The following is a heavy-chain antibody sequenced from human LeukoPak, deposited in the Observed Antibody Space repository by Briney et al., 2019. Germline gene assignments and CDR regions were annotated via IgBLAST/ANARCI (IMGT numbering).Heavy chain of an antibody. Sequence: GGSLRLSCAASGFSFSGYEMHWVRQAPGKGLEWVSYISSSGSTIYNADSVKGRFAISRDNAKNSLYLQMNSLRAEDTAVYYCASGRGRRMDVWGQGTTVTVSS. J-gene: IGHJ6*02. D-gene: IGHD1-1*01. CDR2: ISSSGSTI. CDR3: ASGRGRRMDV. V-gene: IGHV3-48*03. CDR1: GFSFSGYE.